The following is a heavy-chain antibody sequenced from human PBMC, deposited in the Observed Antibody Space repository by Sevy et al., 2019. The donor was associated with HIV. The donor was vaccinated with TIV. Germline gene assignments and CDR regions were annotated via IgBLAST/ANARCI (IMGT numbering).Heavy chain of an antibody. J-gene: IGHJ6*02. CDR3: ARSSGASMYYYYGMDV. CDR1: GYTFTSYG. V-gene: IGHV1-18*01. CDR2: ISAYNGNT. D-gene: IGHD3-10*01. Sequence: ASVKVSCKASGYTFTSYGISWVRQAPGQGLEWMGWISAYNGNTNYAQKLQGRVTMTTDTSTSTAYMELRSLRSDDTAVYYCARSSGASMYYYYGMDVWGQGTTVTVCS.